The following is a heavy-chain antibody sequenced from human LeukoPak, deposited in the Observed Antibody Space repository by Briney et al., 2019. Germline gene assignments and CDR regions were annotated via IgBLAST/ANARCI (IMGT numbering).Heavy chain of an antibody. CDR3: AGLVESLANGFDF. V-gene: IGHV1-69*13. J-gene: IGHJ3*01. Sequence: SVKVSCKVSGGTFTNYPINWVRQAPGQGLEWMGEIIPLSGTTNFAQNFQGRITISADESTSTAYMELSSLRSEDTAMYYCAGLVESLANGFDFWGQGTMVTVS. D-gene: IGHD2-8*02. CDR2: IIPLSGTT. CDR1: GGTFTNYP.